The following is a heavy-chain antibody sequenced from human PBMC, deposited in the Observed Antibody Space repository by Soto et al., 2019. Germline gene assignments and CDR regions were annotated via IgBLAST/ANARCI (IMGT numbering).Heavy chain of an antibody. D-gene: IGHD6-13*01. CDR2: ISYDGSNK. Sequence: GGSLRLSCASSGFSFSNYGMHCFRQAPGNGLEWVAVISYDGSNKYYADSVKGRFTISRDNSKNTLYLQMNSLRAEDTAVYYCAKDSIAAAGSWFDPWGQGTLVTVSS. V-gene: IGHV3-30*18. CDR1: GFSFSNYG. CDR3: AKDSIAAAGSWFDP. J-gene: IGHJ5*02.